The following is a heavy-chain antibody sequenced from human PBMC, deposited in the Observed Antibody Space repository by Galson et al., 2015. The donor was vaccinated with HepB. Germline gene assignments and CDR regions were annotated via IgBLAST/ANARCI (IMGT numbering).Heavy chain of an antibody. D-gene: IGHD1-26*01. CDR2: ISYDGSNK. V-gene: IGHV3-30-3*01. CDR1: GFTFSSYA. J-gene: IGHJ3*02. CDR3: ARDHMGVYSGSYVDI. Sequence: SLRLSCAASGFTFSSYAMHWVRQAPGKGLEWVAVISYDGSNKYYADSVKGRFTISRDNSKNTLYLQMNSLRAEDTAVYYCARDHMGVYSGSYVDIWGQGTMVTVSS.